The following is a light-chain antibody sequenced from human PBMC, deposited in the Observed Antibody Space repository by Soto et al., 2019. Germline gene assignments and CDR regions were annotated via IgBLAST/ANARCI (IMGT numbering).Light chain of an antibody. CDR2: EGS. Sequence: QSALTQPASVSGSPEQSITISCTGTSSDVGAYNLVSWYQQHPGKAPRLIIYEGSKRPSGISHRFSGSKSDNTASLTISGLQAEDEADYYCTSYTSTSTLVFGGGTKVTVL. CDR1: SSDVGAYNL. J-gene: IGLJ3*02. CDR3: TSYTSTSTLV. V-gene: IGLV2-14*02.